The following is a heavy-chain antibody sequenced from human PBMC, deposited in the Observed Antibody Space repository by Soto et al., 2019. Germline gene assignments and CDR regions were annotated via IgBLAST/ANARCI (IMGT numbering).Heavy chain of an antibody. CDR3: ARRGSGSYYDY. CDR2: IWYDGSEK. V-gene: IGHV3-33*01. J-gene: IGHJ4*02. D-gene: IGHD1-26*01. CDR1: GFTFSSSG. Sequence: QVQLVESGGGVVQPGRSLRLSCAASGFTFSSSGMHWVRQAPGKGLEWVALIWYDGSEKYYADSVKGRFTISRDNSKNTLYLQMNSLRAEDTAVYYCARRGSGSYYDYWGQGTLVTVSS.